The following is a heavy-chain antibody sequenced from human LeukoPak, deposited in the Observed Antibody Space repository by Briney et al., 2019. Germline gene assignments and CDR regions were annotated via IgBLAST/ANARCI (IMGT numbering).Heavy chain of an antibody. CDR1: GFTFSDYY. Sequence: GGSLRLSCEASGFTFSDYYMSWIRQAPGKGLEWVSYISSSGSTIYYADSVKGRFTISRDNAKNSLYLQMNSLRAEDTAVYYCARAKLQYSSSWTDWGQGTLVTVSS. J-gene: IGHJ4*02. CDR2: ISSSGSTI. V-gene: IGHV3-11*01. CDR3: ARAKLQYSSSWTD. D-gene: IGHD6-13*01.